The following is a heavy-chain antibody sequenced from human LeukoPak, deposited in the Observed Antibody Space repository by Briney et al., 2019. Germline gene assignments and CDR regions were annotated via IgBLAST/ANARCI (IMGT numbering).Heavy chain of an antibody. CDR2: IYSGGST. Sequence: GGSLRLSCAASGITVSRNHMSWVRQAPGKGLEWVSGIYSGGSTFDADSVKGRFTSSRDTSKNTFYLQMNSLRVEDTAVYYCAREATAPRPFSTDYYYYMDVWAKGPRSPSP. V-gene: IGHV3-66*02. D-gene: IGHD6-6*01. CDR3: AREATAPRPFSTDYYYYMDV. CDR1: GITVSRNH. J-gene: IGHJ6*03.